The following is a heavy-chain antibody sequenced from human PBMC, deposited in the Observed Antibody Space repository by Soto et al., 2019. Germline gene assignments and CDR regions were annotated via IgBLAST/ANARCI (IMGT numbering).Heavy chain of an antibody. CDR3: ARGDSTDCSNGVCSFFYNHDMDV. CDR2: INPKSGGT. J-gene: IGHJ6*02. Sequence: ASVKVSCKASGYSFTDYHIHWVRQAPGQGLEWLGRINPKSGGTSTAQKFQGWVTMTTDTSISTASMELTRLTSDDTAIYYCARGDSTDCSNGVCSFFYNHDMDVWGQGTTVTVSS. CDR1: GYSFTDYH. V-gene: IGHV1-2*04. D-gene: IGHD2-8*01.